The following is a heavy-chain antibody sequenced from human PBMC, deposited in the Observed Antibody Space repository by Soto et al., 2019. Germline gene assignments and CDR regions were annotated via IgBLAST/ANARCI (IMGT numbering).Heavy chain of an antibody. D-gene: IGHD3-10*01. Sequence: GGSLRLSCAASGFTFSSYSMNWVRQAPGKGLEWVSSISSSSSYIYYADSVKGRFNISRDNAKNSLYLQMNSLRAEDTAVYYCARALMVRGPNPTGYWGQGTLVTVSS. CDR3: ARALMVRGPNPTGY. CDR2: ISSSSSYI. V-gene: IGHV3-21*01. J-gene: IGHJ4*02. CDR1: GFTFSSYS.